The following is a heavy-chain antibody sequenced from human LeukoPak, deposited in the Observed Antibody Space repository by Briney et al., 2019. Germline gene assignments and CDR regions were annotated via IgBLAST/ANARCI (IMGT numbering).Heavy chain of an antibody. V-gene: IGHV3-73*01. CDR2: IRTKANSYAT. CDR3: STAVGGTTSGLHY. Sequence: GGSLRLSCAASGFTFSGSAMHWVRQASGKGLEWVGLIRTKANSYATAYAASVKGRFTISRDDSKSTAYLQMNSLKTEDTAVYYCSTAVGGTTSGLHYWGQGTLVTVSS. D-gene: IGHD1-26*01. J-gene: IGHJ4*02. CDR1: GFTFSGSA.